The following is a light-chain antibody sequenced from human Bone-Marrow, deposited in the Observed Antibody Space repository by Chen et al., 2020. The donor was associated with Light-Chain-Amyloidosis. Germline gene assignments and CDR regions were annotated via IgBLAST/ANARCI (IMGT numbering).Light chain of an antibody. Sequence: QYALTQPASVSGSPGQSITISCTGTSSDVGGDNHVSWYQQHPDKAPKLMIYEVTNRPSWVPDRFSGSKSDNPASLTISGLQTEDESDYFCSSYTFTNTLVFGSGTRVTVL. V-gene: IGLV2-14*01. CDR2: EVT. CDR3: SSYTFTNTLV. CDR1: SSDVGGDNH. J-gene: IGLJ1*01.